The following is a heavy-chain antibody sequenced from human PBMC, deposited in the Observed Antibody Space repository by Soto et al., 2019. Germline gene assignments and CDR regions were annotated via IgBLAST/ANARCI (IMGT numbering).Heavy chain of an antibody. CDR2: ISSSSSYI. D-gene: IGHD2-2*01. V-gene: IGHV3-21*01. CDR3: ARGGRIGFSVVPAAYYFDY. J-gene: IGHJ4*02. Sequence: GGSLRLSCAASGFTFSSYSMNWVRQAPGKGLEWVSSISSSSSYIYYADSVKGRFTISRDNAKNSLYLQMNSLRAEDTAVYYCARGGRIGFSVVPAAYYFDYWGQGTLVTVSS. CDR1: GFTFSSYS.